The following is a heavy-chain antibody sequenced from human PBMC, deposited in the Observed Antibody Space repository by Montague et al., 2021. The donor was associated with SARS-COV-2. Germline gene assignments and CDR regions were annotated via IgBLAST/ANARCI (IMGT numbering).Heavy chain of an antibody. CDR3: VRAAHCSTTSCPHDY. D-gene: IGHD2-2*01. CDR1: GFTFSDYR. Sequence: SLRLSCSASGFTFSDYRMSWVRQPPGKGLEWVSSISGSGDSIYYXDSMKGRFTIDRDNAYNSLFLQMDSLRAEDTAVYFCVRAAHCSTTSCPHDYWGQGTLVRVSS. CDR2: ISGSGDSI. J-gene: IGHJ4*02. V-gene: IGHV3-21*06.